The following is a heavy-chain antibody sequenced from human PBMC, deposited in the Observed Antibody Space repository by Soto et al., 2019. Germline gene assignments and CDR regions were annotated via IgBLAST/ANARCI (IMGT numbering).Heavy chain of an antibody. V-gene: IGHV3-21*01. CDR3: ARDRMTTVTKFDY. J-gene: IGHJ4*02. CDR2: ISSSSSYI. Sequence: AGGSLRLSCAASGFTFSSYSMNWVRQAPGKGLEWVSSISSSSSYIYYADSVKGRFTISRDNAKNSLYLQMNSLRAEDTAVYYCARDRMTTVTKFDYWGQGTLVTVSS. CDR1: GFTFSSYS. D-gene: IGHD4-4*01.